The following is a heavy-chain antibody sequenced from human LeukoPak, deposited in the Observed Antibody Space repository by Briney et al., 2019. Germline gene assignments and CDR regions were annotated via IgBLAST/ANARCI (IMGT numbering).Heavy chain of an antibody. V-gene: IGHV5-51*01. J-gene: IGHJ4*02. Sequence: GESLKISCKGSGYSFTSYWIGWVCQLPGKGLEWIGIGYPGDSDPRYSPFFQGQVTISVDKSINTAYLQWSSLKASDTAMYYCARLPDYYDSSGVSGVTGLFDYWGQGTLVTVSS. CDR2: GYPGDSDP. D-gene: IGHD3-22*01. CDR3: ARLPDYYDSSGVSGVTGLFDY. CDR1: GYSFTSYW.